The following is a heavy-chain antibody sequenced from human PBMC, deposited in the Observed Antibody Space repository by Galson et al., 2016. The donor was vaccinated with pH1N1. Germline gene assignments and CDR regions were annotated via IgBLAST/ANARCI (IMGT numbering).Heavy chain of an antibody. CDR2: ISLGGTTL. CDR1: VFTFSDYP. J-gene: IGHJ5*02. V-gene: IGHV3-48*01. Sequence: LRLSCAASVFTFSDYPMNWVRRAPGKGLEWLSFISLGGTTLTYADSVQGRFTISRDNAKKLLYLQMNNLRAEDTAVYFCANGRDYYDSSVYYPSGWFDPWGQGTLVTVSS. CDR3: ANGRDYYDSSVYYPSGWFDP. D-gene: IGHD3-22*01.